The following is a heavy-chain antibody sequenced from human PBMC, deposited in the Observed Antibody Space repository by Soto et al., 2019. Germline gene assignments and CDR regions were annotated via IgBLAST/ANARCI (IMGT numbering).Heavy chain of an antibody. V-gene: IGHV3-30*18. D-gene: IGHD5-12*01. J-gene: IGHJ4*02. CDR2: ISYDGSNK. CDR1: GFTFSSYG. CDR3: AKDPSVEMATISYYFDY. Sequence: PGGSLRLSCAASGFTFSSYGMHWVRQAPGKGLEWVAVISYDGSNKYYADSVKGRFNISRDNSKNTLCLQMTSLRAEDTAVYYCAKDPSVEMATISYYFDYWGQGTLVTVSS.